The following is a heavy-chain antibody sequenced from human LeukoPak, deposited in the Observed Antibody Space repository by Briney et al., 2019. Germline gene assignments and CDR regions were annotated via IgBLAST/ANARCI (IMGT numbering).Heavy chain of an antibody. CDR3: AGSLRYFDWALNYYYYYTDV. V-gene: IGHV4-39*01. D-gene: IGHD3-9*01. J-gene: IGHJ6*03. Sequence: SETLSLTCTVSGGSISSSSYYWGWIRQPPGKGLEWIGSIYYSGSTYYNPSLKSRVTISVDTSKNQFSLKLSSVTAADTAVYYCAGSLRYFDWALNYYYYYTDVWGKGTTVTVSS. CDR2: IYYSGST. CDR1: GGSISSSSYY.